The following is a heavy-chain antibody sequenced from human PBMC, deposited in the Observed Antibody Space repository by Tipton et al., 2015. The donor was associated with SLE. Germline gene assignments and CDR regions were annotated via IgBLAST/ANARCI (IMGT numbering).Heavy chain of an antibody. CDR1: GFSVSNGDYY. D-gene: IGHD6-13*01. V-gene: IGHV4-61*08. CDR3: AREGSSWYYFDY. CDR2: IYYSGST. Sequence: TLSLTCTVSGFSVSNGDYYWTWIRQLPGKGLEWIGYIYYSGSTNYNPSLKSRVTISVDTSKNQFSLKLSSVTAADTAVYYCAREGSSWYYFDYWGQGTLVTVSS. J-gene: IGHJ4*02.